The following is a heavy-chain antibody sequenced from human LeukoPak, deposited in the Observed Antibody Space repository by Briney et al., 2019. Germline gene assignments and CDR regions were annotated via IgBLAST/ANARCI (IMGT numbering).Heavy chain of an antibody. V-gene: IGHV3-30-3*01. CDR2: ISYNGNQ. CDR1: GFTFVNYG. CDR3: ARDPLDISRWANAFDI. D-gene: IGHD2-2*03. J-gene: IGHJ3*02. Sequence: SGGSLRLSCAASGFTFVNYGFHWVRQAPVKALEWVAFISYNGNQKYGDSVRGRFTVPRDNSKNTLYLQMNGLRPEDTAVYYCARDPLDISRWANAFDIWGQGTMVTVSS.